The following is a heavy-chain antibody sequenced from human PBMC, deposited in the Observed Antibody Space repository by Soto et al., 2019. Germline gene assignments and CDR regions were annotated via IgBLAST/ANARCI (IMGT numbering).Heavy chain of an antibody. CDR3: GKVLVGATGHTDSDS. CDR2: IDYNGVT. D-gene: IGHD2-15*01. J-gene: IGHJ4*02. V-gene: IGHV4-39*01. Sequence: SETLSLTCTVSGGSIYRSGYYWGWTRQPPGRGLEWIGNIDYNGVTYSNPSLKSRVTISRDTSKNQFSLKLTSVTAADTALYYCGKVLVGATGHTDSDSWGPGTLVTVSS. CDR1: GGSIYRSGYY.